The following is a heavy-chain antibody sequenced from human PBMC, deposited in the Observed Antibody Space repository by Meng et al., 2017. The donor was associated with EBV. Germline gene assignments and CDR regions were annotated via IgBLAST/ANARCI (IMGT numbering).Heavy chain of an antibody. CDR3: ARSGATIFGVVIPTYYFDY. D-gene: IGHD3-3*01. CDR2: INAGNGNT. Sequence: QVQLVRRGAEVKQPGASVKVSCKASGYTFTSYAMHWVRQAPGQRLEWMGWINAGNGNTKYSQKFQGRVTITRDTSASTAYMELSSLRSEDTAVYYCARSGATIFGVVIPTYYFDYWGQGTLVTVSS. J-gene: IGHJ4*02. CDR1: GYTFTSYA. V-gene: IGHV1-3*01.